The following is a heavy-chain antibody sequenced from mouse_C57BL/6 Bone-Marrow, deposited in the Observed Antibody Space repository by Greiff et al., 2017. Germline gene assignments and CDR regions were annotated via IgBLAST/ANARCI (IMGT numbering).Heavy chain of an antibody. CDR3: ARSFRRAMDY. CDR2: INPSSGYT. J-gene: IGHJ4*01. Sequence: VMLVESGAELARPGASVKMSCKASGYTFTSYTMPWVKQRPGQGLEWIGYINPSSGYTKYNQKFKDKATLTADKSSSTAYMQLSSLTSEDSAVYYCARSFRRAMDYWGQGTSVTVSS. CDR1: GYTFTSYT. V-gene: IGHV1-4*01.